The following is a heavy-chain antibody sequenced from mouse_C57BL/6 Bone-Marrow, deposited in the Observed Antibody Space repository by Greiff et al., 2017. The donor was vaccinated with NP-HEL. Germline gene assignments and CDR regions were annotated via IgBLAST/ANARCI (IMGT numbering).Heavy chain of an antibody. CDR2: IYPSDSET. CDR3: ARSNYYGYGRYFDY. J-gene: IGHJ2*01. V-gene: IGHV1-61*01. CDR1: GYTFTSYW. Sequence: VQLQQPGAELVRPGSSVKLSCKASGYTFTSYWMDWVKQRPGQGLEWIGNIYPSDSETHYNQKFKDKATLTVDKSSSTAYMQLSSLTSEDSAVYYSARSNYYGYGRYFDYWGQGTTLTVSS. D-gene: IGHD2-2*01.